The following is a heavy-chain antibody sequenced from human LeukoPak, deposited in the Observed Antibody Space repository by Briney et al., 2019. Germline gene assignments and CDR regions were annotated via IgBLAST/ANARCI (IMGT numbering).Heavy chain of an antibody. CDR1: GFTFSSYA. Sequence: GGSLRLSCAASGFTFSSYAMSWGRPAPGKGLEWVSAISGSGGSTYYADSVKGRFTISRDNSKNTLYLQMNSLRAEDTAVYYCAKANYGHYGDYESPFDYWGQGTLVTVSS. CDR2: ISGSGGST. J-gene: IGHJ4*02. CDR3: AKANYGHYGDYESPFDY. D-gene: IGHD4-17*01. V-gene: IGHV3-23*01.